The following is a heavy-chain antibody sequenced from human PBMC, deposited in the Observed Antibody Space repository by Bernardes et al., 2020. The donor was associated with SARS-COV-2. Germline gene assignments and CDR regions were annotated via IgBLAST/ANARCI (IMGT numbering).Heavy chain of an antibody. CDR2: ISWDGSTT. V-gene: IGHV3-43*01. D-gene: IGHD3-3*01. CDR3: ATERQSLTVFGVGHDAFDF. Sequence: GGSLRLSRAASGFTFKDYTMHWVRQAPGKGLEWVSLISWDGSTTNYADSVKGRFIISRDSSRNTVHLQMDSLRKEDTALYYCATERQSLTVFGVGHDAFDFWGQGTMVTVSS. J-gene: IGHJ3*01. CDR1: GFTFKDYT.